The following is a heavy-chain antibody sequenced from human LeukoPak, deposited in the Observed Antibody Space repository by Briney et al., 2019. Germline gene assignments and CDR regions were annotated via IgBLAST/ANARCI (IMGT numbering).Heavy chain of an antibody. CDR3: ARDYLPMVRGVMLDV. V-gene: IGHV1-2*02. J-gene: IGHJ6*04. CDR2: INPNSGDT. D-gene: IGHD3-10*01. Sequence: ASVKVSCKASGYIFTGYYMHWVRQAPGQGLEWMGWINPNSGDTNYAQKFQGRVTMTRDTSISTAYMELRSLRSDDTAVYYCARDYLPMVRGVMLDVWGKGTTVTVSS. CDR1: GYIFTGYY.